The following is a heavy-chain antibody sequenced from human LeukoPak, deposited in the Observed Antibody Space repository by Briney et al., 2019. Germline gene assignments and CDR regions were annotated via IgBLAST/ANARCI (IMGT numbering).Heavy chain of an antibody. Sequence: PGGSLRLSCAASGFNFSASAIHWVRQASGKGLEWVGRIRSKTHSYATTYVASLKGRFTISRDDSKNTTYLQMSSLKTDDTAVYYCTRRSIASTRTDDYWGQGTLVTVSS. CDR2: IRSKTHSYAT. V-gene: IGHV3-73*01. CDR1: GFNFSASA. D-gene: IGHD6-13*01. J-gene: IGHJ4*02. CDR3: TRRSIASTRTDDY.